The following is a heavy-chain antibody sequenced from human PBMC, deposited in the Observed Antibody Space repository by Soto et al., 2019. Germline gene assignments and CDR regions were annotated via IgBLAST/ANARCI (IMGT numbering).Heavy chain of an antibody. V-gene: IGHV5-51*01. CDR1: GDSFSNYW. Sequence: PGESLKISCKGSGDSFSNYWIAWVRQMPGKGLEWMGIIYPGDSDTRYSPSFQGQVTISADKSISTAYLQWSSLKASDTAMYYCARSDTAMVAGSYYYGMDVWGQGTTVTVSS. J-gene: IGHJ6*02. CDR2: IYPGDSDT. D-gene: IGHD5-18*01. CDR3: ARSDTAMVAGSYYYGMDV.